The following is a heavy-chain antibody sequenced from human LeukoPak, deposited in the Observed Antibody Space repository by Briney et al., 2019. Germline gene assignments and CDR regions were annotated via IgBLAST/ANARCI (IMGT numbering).Heavy chain of an antibody. CDR3: ARVDCSGGSCYSGFDY. Sequence: ASVKVSCKASGYTFTSYDINWVRQATGQGLEWMGWMNPNSGNTGYAQKFQGRVTMTRNTSISTAYMELSSLRSEDTAVYCCARVDCSGGSCYSGFDYWGQGTLVTVSS. D-gene: IGHD2-15*01. V-gene: IGHV1-8*01. CDR2: MNPNSGNT. J-gene: IGHJ4*02. CDR1: GYTFTSYD.